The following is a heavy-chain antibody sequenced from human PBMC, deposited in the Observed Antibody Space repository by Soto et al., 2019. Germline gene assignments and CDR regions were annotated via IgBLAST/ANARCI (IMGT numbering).Heavy chain of an antibody. CDR3: ARDRYSSSSGIDY. J-gene: IGHJ4*02. Sequence: QVQLQESGPGLVKPSETLSLTCTVSGDSISSYYWSWIRQPPGKGLQWIGYVYYSGSTDYNPSLESRVTISVGTSKNQFSLKLSSVTAADTAIYYCARDRYSSSSGIDYWGQGTRVTVSS. CDR2: VYYSGST. V-gene: IGHV4-59*01. CDR1: GDSISSYY. D-gene: IGHD6-6*01.